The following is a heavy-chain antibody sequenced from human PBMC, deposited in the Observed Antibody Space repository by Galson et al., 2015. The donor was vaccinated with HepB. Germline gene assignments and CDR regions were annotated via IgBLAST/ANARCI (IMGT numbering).Heavy chain of an antibody. D-gene: IGHD3-10*01. CDR1: GGTFSSYA. V-gene: IGHV1-69*13. Sequence: SVKVSCKASGGTFSSYAISWVRQAPGQGLEWMGGTIPIFGTANYAQKFQGRVTITADESTSTAYMELSSLRSEDTAVYYCARVWGGVINYRDAFDIWGQGTMVTVSS. CDR3: ARVWGGVINYRDAFDI. CDR2: TIPIFGTA. J-gene: IGHJ3*02.